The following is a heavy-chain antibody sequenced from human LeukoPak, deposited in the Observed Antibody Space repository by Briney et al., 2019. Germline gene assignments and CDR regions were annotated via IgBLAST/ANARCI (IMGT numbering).Heavy chain of an antibody. CDR3: ARGGSWFDP. J-gene: IGHJ5*02. V-gene: IGHV3-7*01. Sequence: GRSLRFYCAASGFTFSSYWMSWARQAPGKGLEWVANIKQAGSEKYYVDSVKGRFTISRDNAKNSLFLQMNSLRAEDTAVYCCARGGSWFDPWGQGTLVTVSS. CDR1: GFTFSSYW. CDR2: IKQAGSEK. D-gene: IGHD2-15*01.